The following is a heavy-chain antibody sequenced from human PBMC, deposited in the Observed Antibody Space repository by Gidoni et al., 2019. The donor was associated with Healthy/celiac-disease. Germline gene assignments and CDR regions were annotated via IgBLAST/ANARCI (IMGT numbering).Heavy chain of an antibody. V-gene: IGHV1-69*01. CDR3: ARDQGYCSGGSCYSGYYYYYYMDV. CDR2: IIPIFGTA. D-gene: IGHD2-15*01. Sequence: SSYAISWVRQAPGQGLEWMGGIIPIFGTANYAQKFQGRVTITADESTSTAYMELSSLRSEDTAVYYCARDQGYCSGGSCYSGYYYYYYMDVWGNGTTVTVSS. CDR1: SSYA. J-gene: IGHJ6*03.